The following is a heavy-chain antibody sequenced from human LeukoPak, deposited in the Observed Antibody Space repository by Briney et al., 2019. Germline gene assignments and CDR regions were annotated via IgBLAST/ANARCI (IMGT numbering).Heavy chain of an antibody. V-gene: IGHV1-18*01. CDR1: GYTFTSYG. CDR2: ISAYNGNT. Sequence: ASVKVSCKASGYTFTSYGISWVRQAPGQGLEWMGWISAYNGNTNYAQKLQGRVTMTTDTSTSTAYMELRSLRSEDTAVYYCARVGDYGGNYNWFDPWGQGTLVTVSS. D-gene: IGHD4-23*01. CDR3: ARVGDYGGNYNWFDP. J-gene: IGHJ5*02.